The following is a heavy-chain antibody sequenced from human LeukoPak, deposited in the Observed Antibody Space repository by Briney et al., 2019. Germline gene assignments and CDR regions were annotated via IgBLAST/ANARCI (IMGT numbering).Heavy chain of an antibody. J-gene: IGHJ4*02. CDR3: ASGYSYGRRFDY. V-gene: IGHV4-61*02. D-gene: IGHD5-18*01. CDR1: GGSINSGSYY. CDR2: IYTSGST. Sequence: NPSETLSLTCTVSGGSINSGSYYWSWIRQPAGKGLEWIGRIYTSGSTNYNPSLKSRVTMSVDTSKDQFSLKLSSVTAADTAVYYCASGYSYGRRFDYWGQGTLVTVSS.